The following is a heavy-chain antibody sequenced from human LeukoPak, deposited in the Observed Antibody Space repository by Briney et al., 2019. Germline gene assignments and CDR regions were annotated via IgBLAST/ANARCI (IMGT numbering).Heavy chain of an antibody. D-gene: IGHD2-15*01. Sequence: PGGSLRLSCAASGFTFSSYSMNWVRQAPGKGLEWVSSISSSSSYVYYADSVKGRFTISRDNAKNSLYLQMNSLRAEDTAVYYCAREIVVVVAATLDAFDIWGQGTMVTVSS. CDR1: GFTFSSYS. CDR3: AREIVVVVAATLDAFDI. J-gene: IGHJ3*02. CDR2: ISSSSSYV. V-gene: IGHV3-21*01.